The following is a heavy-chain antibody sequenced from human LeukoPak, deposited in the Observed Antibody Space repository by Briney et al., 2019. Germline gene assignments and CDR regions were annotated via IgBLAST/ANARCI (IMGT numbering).Heavy chain of an antibody. D-gene: IGHD1-26*01. CDR1: GYTFTSYG. CDR3: ARGGRWELPRPYAFDV. Sequence: ASVKVSCKASGYTFTSYGINWVRQAPGQGLEWMGWISAYNGDTNYAQKLQGRVTMTTDTSTTTAYMELRTLRSDDTAVYYCARGGRWELPRPYAFDVWGQGTVVTVSS. J-gene: IGHJ3*01. V-gene: IGHV1-18*01. CDR2: ISAYNGDT.